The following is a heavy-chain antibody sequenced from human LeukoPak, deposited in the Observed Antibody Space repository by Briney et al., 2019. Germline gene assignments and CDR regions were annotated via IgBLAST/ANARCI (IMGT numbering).Heavy chain of an antibody. J-gene: IGHJ4*02. CDR2: ITASGAST. CDR3: AKDQEAEYYFDY. CDR1: GFSFSSHA. Sequence: GGSLRLSCAACGFSFSSHAMGWVRQAPGKGLEWVASITASGASTYYGDSVKGRFTISRDNSKNTLYLQMNSLRAEDTAVYYCAKDQEAEYYFDYWGQGTLVTVSS. V-gene: IGHV3-23*01.